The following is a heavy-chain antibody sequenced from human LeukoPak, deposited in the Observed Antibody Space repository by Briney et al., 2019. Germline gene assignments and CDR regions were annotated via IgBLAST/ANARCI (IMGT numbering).Heavy chain of an antibody. V-gene: IGHV3-15*07. D-gene: IGHD2-21*01. CDR2: IKPKTDGETT. Sequence: GGSLRLSCTASGFTFSNAYMNWVRQAPGKGLEWVGRIKPKTDGETTEYAAPVKGRFSISRDDSKNMLYLQMNSLKTEDTAVYYCIPPLPYSAQGGQGTLVTVSS. J-gene: IGHJ4*02. CDR3: IPPLPYSAQ. CDR1: GFTFSNAY.